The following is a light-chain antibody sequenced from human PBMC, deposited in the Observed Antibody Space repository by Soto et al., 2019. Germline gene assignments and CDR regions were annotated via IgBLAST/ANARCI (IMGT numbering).Light chain of an antibody. CDR2: WAS. J-gene: IGKJ1*01. Sequence: DIVMTQSPDSLAVSLGERATINCKSSQSGFYSSNNKNYLAWYQQKPGQPPKLLIYWASTRESGVPERFSGSGAETDFTLTISSLQAEDVAVYYCQQYYRAPTWTFGQGTKVEIK. CDR3: QQYYRAPTWT. V-gene: IGKV4-1*01. CDR1: QSGFYSSNNKNY.